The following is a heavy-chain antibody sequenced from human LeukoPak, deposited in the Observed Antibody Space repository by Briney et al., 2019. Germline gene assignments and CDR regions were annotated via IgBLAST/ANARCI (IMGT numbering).Heavy chain of an antibody. D-gene: IGHD1-1*01. CDR2: ISAYNGNT. J-gene: IGHJ5*02. CDR1: GYTFTRYG. V-gene: IGHV1-18*01. CDR3: ARVTTERDWFDP. Sequence: EASVKVSCKASGYTFTRYGINWVRQAPGQGLEWMGWISAYNGNTDYAQNLQGRVTMTTDTSTSTAYMELRSLRSDDTAVYYCARVTTERDWFDPWGQGTLVTVSS.